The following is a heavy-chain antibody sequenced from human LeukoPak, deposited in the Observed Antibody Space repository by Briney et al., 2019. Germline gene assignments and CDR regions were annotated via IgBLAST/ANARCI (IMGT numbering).Heavy chain of an antibody. J-gene: IGHJ2*01. CDR1: GFTFSSYA. D-gene: IGHD4-23*01. CDR2: ISYDGSNK. V-gene: IGHV3-30-3*01. Sequence: TGGSLRLSCAASGFTFSSYAMHWVRQAPGKGLEWVAVISYDGSNKYYADSVKGRFTISRDNAKNSLYLQMNSLRDEDTAVYYCARDNSWAHWYFDLWGRGTLVTVSS. CDR3: ARDNSWAHWYFDL.